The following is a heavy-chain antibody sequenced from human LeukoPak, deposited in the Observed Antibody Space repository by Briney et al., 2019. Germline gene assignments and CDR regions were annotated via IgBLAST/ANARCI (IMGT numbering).Heavy chain of an antibody. CDR1: GFTFSTYW. J-gene: IGHJ4*02. CDR3: ATLHDTGYYTF. D-gene: IGHD3/OR15-3a*01. V-gene: IGHV3-7*01. CDR2: IKQDGSEK. Sequence: PGGSLRLSCAASGFTFSTYWMSWVRQAPGKGLEWVANIKQDGSEKYYVDSVKGRFTISRDNAKNSLYLQMSNLRAEDTAVYYCATLHDTGYYTFWGQGTLVTVSS.